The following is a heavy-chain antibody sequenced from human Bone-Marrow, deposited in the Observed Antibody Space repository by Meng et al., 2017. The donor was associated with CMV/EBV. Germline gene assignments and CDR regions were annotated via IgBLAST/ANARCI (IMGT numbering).Heavy chain of an antibody. V-gene: IGHV1-2*02. D-gene: IGHD6-19*01. CDR1: GYTFTGYY. CDR2: INPNSGGT. CDR3: ASEIGIAAHRPVEWLVLQYYYYGMDV. Sequence: ASVKVSCKASGYTFTGYYMHWVRQAPGQGLEWMGWINPNSGGTNYAQKFQGRVTMTRDTSISTAYMELSRLRSDDTAVYYCASEIGIAAHRPVEWLVLQYYYYGMDVWGQGTTATVSS. J-gene: IGHJ6*02.